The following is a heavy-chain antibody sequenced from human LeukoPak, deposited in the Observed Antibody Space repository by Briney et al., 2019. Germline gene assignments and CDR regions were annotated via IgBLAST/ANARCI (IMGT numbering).Heavy chain of an antibody. CDR3: ARDRYGDGFAHFDY. Sequence: ASVKVSCKASGYTFTDHYIHWVRQAPGQGLEWMGWITPSGGTNYPQKFQGRVAITRDTSITTAYMDLSRLTSDDTAVYYCARDRYGDGFAHFDYWGQGALVTVSS. V-gene: IGHV1-2*02. CDR2: ITPSGGT. J-gene: IGHJ4*02. D-gene: IGHD5-24*01. CDR1: GYTFTDHY.